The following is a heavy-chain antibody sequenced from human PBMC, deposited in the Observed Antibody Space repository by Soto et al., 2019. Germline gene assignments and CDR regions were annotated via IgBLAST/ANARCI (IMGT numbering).Heavy chain of an antibody. J-gene: IGHJ4*02. CDR1: GFTCSRYW. V-gene: IGHV3-74*01. D-gene: IGHD3-3*01. Sequence: EVELVESGGDLVQPGGFLRLSCATSGFTCSRYWMHWVRQVPGKGLVWVSRINSDGSSISYSDSVKGRFTISRDNAKNTLYLQMNSLRVEDTAVYYCARLPVDTITSLDYWGQGTLVTVSS. CDR2: INSDGSSI. CDR3: ARLPVDTITSLDY.